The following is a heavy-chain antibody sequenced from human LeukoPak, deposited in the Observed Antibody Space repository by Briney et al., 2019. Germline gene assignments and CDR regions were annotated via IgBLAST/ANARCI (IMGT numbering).Heavy chain of an antibody. J-gene: IGHJ4*02. CDR3: ARDLGSRSRAYSLGPGRY. CDR1: GFTFSSYS. D-gene: IGHD6-13*01. V-gene: IGHV3-21*01. Sequence: PGGSLRLSCAASGFTFSSYSMNWVRQAPGKGLEWVSSISSSSSYIYYADSVKGRFTISKDNAKNSLYLQMNSLRAEDTAVYYCARDLGSRSRAYSLGPGRYWGQGTLVTVSS. CDR2: ISSSSSYI.